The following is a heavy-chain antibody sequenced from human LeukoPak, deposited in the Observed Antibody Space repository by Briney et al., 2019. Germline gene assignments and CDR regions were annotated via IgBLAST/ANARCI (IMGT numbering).Heavy chain of an antibody. CDR1: GGSISSGGYY. CDR2: IYYSGST. Sequence: PSETLSLTCTVSGGSISSGGYYWSWIRQHPGKGLEWIGYIYYSGSTYYNPSLKSRVTISVDTSKNQFSLKLSSVTAADTAVYYCESFGPNHTNIDYWGQGTLVTVSS. D-gene: IGHD3/OR15-3a*01. CDR3: ESFGPNHTNIDY. V-gene: IGHV4-31*03. J-gene: IGHJ4*02.